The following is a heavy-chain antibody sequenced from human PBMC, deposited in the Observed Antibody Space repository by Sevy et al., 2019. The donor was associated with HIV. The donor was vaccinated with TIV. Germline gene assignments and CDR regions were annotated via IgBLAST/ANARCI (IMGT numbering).Heavy chain of an antibody. J-gene: IGHJ3*02. CDR3: ARRLGAVHDAFDI. CDR2: IYSGGTP. D-gene: IGHD1-26*01. CDR1: GFGVSRSA. Sequence: GGSLRLSCAASGFGVSRSAMNWVRQAPGKGLEWVSAIYSGGTPYYADSVKGRFTISRDNSKNTLYLQMNSLSPEDTAVYYCARRLGAVHDAFDIWGQGTMVTVSS. V-gene: IGHV3-53*01.